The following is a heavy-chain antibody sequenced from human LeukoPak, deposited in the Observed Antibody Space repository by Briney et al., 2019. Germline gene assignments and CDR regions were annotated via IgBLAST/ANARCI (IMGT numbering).Heavy chain of an antibody. CDR3: AKDGEYYYGSGSYYSDAFDI. D-gene: IGHD3-10*01. CDR1: GFTFSSYA. J-gene: IGHJ3*02. V-gene: IGHV3-30*02. CDR2: IRYDGSNK. Sequence: AGGSLRLSCAASGFTFSSYAMHWVRQAPGKGLEWVAFIRYDGSNKYYADPVKGRFTISRDNSKNTLYLQMNSLRAEDTAVYYCAKDGEYYYGSGSYYSDAFDIWGQGAMVTVSS.